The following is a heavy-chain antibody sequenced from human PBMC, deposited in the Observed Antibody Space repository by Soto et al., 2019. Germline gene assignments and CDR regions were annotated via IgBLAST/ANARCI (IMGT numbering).Heavy chain of an antibody. D-gene: IGHD3-10*01. CDR2: INPNSSGT. J-gene: IGHJ4*02. V-gene: IGHV1-2*04. Sequence: ASVKVSCKASGYTFTGYYMHWVRQAPGQGLEWMGWINPNSSGTNYAQKFQGWVTMTRDTSISTAYMELSRLRSDDTAVYYCARAYGSGSYSIITSLFDYWGQGTLVTVSS. CDR3: ARAYGSGSYSIITSLFDY. CDR1: GYTFTGYY.